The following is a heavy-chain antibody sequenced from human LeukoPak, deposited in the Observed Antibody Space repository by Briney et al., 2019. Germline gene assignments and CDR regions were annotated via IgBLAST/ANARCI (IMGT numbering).Heavy chain of an antibody. D-gene: IGHD3-16*02. J-gene: IGHJ4*02. CDR2: INQDGGQK. CDR3: ARIGISGNDRYWVDY. CDR1: GFTFRSYW. V-gene: IGHV3-7*01. Sequence: GGSLRLSCAGSGFTFRSYWMSWVRQAPGKGLEWVGNINQDGGQKNYLDSLRGRFTFSKDNAKNLLFLQMNSLTAEDTAVYYCARIGISGNDRYWVDYWGQGTLVTVSS.